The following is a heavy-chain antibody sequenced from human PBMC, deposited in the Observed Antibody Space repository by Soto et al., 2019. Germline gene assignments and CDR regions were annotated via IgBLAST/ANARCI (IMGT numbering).Heavy chain of an antibody. CDR1: GFSLSDSA. V-gene: IGHV3-73*01. Sequence: GGSLRLSCVVSGFSLSDSAIHWVRQASGKGLEWVGRVRSKTQNYATEFAASVRGRFTISRDESKKTIYLHMSGLKTEDTAVYYCTRRTVDYWGQGTPVTSPQ. CDR2: VRSKTQNYAT. CDR3: TRRTVDY. D-gene: IGHD1-1*01. J-gene: IGHJ4*02.